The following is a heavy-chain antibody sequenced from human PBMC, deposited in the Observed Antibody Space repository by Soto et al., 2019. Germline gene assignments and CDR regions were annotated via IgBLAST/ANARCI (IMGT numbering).Heavy chain of an antibody. CDR2: INHSGST. CDR3: ARGNYYYYGMDV. V-gene: IGHV4-34*01. Sequence: SETLSLTCAVYGGSFSGYYWSWIRQPPGKGLEWIGEINHSGSTNYNPSLKSRVTISVDTSKNQFSLKLSSVTAADTAVYYCARGNYYYYGMDVWGQGTTVTVSS. J-gene: IGHJ6*02. CDR1: GGSFSGYY.